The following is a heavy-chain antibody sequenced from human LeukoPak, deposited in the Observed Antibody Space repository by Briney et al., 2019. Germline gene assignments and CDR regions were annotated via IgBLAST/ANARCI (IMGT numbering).Heavy chain of an antibody. J-gene: IGHJ6*02. CDR2: ISAYNGNT. Sequence: EASVKVSCKASGYTFTSYGISWVRQAPGRGLEWMGWISAYNGNTNYAQKLQGRVTMTTDTSTSTAYMELRSLRSDDTAVYYCARDRRLLWFGELSYYYGMDVWGQGTTVTVSS. CDR3: ARDRRLLWFGELSYYYGMDV. D-gene: IGHD3-10*01. CDR1: GYTFTSYG. V-gene: IGHV1-18*01.